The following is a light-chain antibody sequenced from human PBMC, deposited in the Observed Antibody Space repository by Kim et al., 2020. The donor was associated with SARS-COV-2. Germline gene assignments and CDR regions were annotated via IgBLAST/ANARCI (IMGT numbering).Light chain of an antibody. CDR1: SLGNYY. CDR3: NSRDSSGDHVV. V-gene: IGLV3-19*01. J-gene: IGLJ3*02. CDR2: GKY. Sequence: SSELTQDPAVSVALGQTVRLTCQGDSLGNYYATWYQQRPGQAPVLVLYGKYNRPSGIPDRFSGSASGNTASLTITGAQAEDEADYYCNSRDSSGDHVVFG.